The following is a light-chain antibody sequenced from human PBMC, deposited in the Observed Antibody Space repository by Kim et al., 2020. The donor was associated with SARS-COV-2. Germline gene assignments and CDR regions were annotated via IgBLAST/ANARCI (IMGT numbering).Light chain of an antibody. CDR3: QVWDSSSDHWV. J-gene: IGLJ3*02. V-gene: IGLV3-21*04. Sequence: PGKAARISCGGHNIGSKTVHWYQQKPGQAPVLVIYYDNDRPSGIPERFSGSNSGNPATLTISRVEAGDEADYYCQVWDSSSDHWVFGGGTQLTVL. CDR1: NIGSKT. CDR2: YDN.